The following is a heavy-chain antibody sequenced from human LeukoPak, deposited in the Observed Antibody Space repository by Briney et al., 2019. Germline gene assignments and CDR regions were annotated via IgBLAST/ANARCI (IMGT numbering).Heavy chain of an antibody. D-gene: IGHD2-2*01. J-gene: IGHJ4*02. V-gene: IGHV3-23*01. CDR1: GFTFSSYA. CDR2: ISGSGGST. Sequence: GGSLRLSCSASGFTFSSYAMIWLRPAPGQGLEWVSAISGSGGSTSYADSVKGRLTISRDNSTNTLYLQMHSLTAADTAVYYCAKGPTAAMVSYWGQGTLVTVSS. CDR3: AKGPTAAMVSY.